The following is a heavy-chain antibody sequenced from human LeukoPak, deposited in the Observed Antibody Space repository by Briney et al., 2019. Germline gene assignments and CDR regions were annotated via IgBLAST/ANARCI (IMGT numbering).Heavy chain of an antibody. CDR3: ARGVGGDRDY. Sequence: PGGSLRLSCAASGFTFSSYVMSWVRQAPGKGLEWVSGISGSGGSTDYAGSVKGRFTISRDNAKNTVYLQMNSLRAEDTAVYYCARGVGGDRDYWGQGTLVTVSS. D-gene: IGHD2-21*02. CDR2: ISGSGGST. V-gene: IGHV3-23*01. CDR1: GFTFSSYV. J-gene: IGHJ4*02.